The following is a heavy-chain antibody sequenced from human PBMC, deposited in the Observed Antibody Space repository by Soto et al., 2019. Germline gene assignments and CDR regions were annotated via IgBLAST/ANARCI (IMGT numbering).Heavy chain of an antibody. J-gene: IGHJ6*02. CDR3: ARVPLGYDFWSGYYTYYYYGMDV. CDR1: GGTFSSYA. Sequence: SVKVSCKASGGTFSSYAISWVRQAPGQGLEWMGGIIPIFGTANYAQKFQGRVTITADESTSTAYMELSSPRSEDTAVYYCARVPLGYDFWSGYYTYYYYGMDVWGQGTTVTVSS. V-gene: IGHV1-69*13. CDR2: IIPIFGTA. D-gene: IGHD3-3*01.